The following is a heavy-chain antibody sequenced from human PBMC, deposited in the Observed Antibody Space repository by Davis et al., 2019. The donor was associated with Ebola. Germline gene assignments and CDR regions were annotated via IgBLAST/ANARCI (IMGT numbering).Heavy chain of an antibody. D-gene: IGHD2-2*01. Sequence: GESLKISCAASGFNFSSYGMHWVRQAPGKGLEWVAVIWYDGTNKYYADSVKGRFTISRDNSKNTLYLQMNSLRAEDTAVYYCARDRLRYCSSTSCRTNWFDPWGQGTLVTVSS. CDR2: IWYDGTNK. J-gene: IGHJ5*02. V-gene: IGHV3-33*01. CDR1: GFNFSSYG. CDR3: ARDRLRYCSSTSCRTNWFDP.